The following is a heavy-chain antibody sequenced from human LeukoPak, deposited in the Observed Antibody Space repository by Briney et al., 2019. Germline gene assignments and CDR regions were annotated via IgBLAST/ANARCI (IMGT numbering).Heavy chain of an antibody. CDR3: ARVGDDYGDYGGGNDAFDI. D-gene: IGHD4-17*01. J-gene: IGHJ3*02. Sequence: SETLSLTCTVSGGSISSGSYYWSWIRQPAGEGLEWIGRIYTSGSTNYNPSLKSRVTISVDTSKNQFSLKLSSVTAADTAVYYCARVGDDYGDYGGGNDAFDIWGQGTMVTVSS. CDR1: GGSISSGSYY. V-gene: IGHV4-61*02. CDR2: IYTSGST.